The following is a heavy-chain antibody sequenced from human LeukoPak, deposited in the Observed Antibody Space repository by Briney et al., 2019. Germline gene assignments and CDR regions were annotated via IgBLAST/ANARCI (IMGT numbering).Heavy chain of an antibody. CDR1: GFTFNNYV. V-gene: IGHV3-30*18. Sequence: GGSLTLSCAASGFTFNNYVMHWVRQAPGKGLEWVALISYDGSNKYYADSVRGRFTISRDNSKNTLYLHMNSLRPEDTAVYYCAKDFEGFCGGDCYSMDFWGQGTLATVSS. CDR3: AKDFEGFCGGDCYSMDF. J-gene: IGHJ1*01. D-gene: IGHD2-21*02. CDR2: ISYDGSNK.